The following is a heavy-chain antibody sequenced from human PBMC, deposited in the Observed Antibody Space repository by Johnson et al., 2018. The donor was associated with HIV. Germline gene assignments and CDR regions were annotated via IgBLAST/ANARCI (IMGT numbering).Heavy chain of an antibody. V-gene: IGHV3-23*04. Sequence: EVQLVESGGGLAQPGGSLRLSCAASGFTFSSYARSWVRQAPGKGLEWVSAFSGSGGSTYEADSVKGRFTISRDNPKNTRYLQMNSLRAEDTSVYYCGKGIAAAVTGAFDIWGQGTMVTVSS. J-gene: IGHJ3*02. CDR1: GFTFSSYA. CDR2: FSGSGGST. D-gene: IGHD6-13*01. CDR3: GKGIAAAVTGAFDI.